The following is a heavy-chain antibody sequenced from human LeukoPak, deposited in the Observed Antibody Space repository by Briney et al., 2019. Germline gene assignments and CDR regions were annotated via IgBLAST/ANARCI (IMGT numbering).Heavy chain of an antibody. Sequence: TLVIPWPVAGGCVSNECRCWIRQHPGKKLEWIGYIYYSGSTNYNPSLKSRVTISVDTSKNQFSLKLSSVTAADTAVYYCARVFIPVDFGSEYYFDYWGQGTLVTVSS. CDR1: GGCVSNEC. D-gene: IGHD3-3*01. J-gene: IGHJ4*02. CDR2: IYYSGST. V-gene: IGHV4-59*02. CDR3: ARVFIPVDFGSEYYFDY.